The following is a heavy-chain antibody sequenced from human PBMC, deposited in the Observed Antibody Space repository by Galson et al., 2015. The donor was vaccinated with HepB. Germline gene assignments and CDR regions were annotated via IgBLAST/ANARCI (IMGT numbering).Heavy chain of an antibody. CDR1: GYKFTDNG. D-gene: IGHD3-16*02. CDR3: ARDRSHSLDY. J-gene: IGHJ4*02. CDR2: VSTNSGDT. V-gene: IGHV1-18*04. Sequence: SCKASGYKFTDNGISWVRQAPGQGLVWLGWVSTNSGDTKYIQRLQGRVTMTRDTSTSTAYMELRRLRSDDTAVYYCARDRSHSLDYWGQGTLVTVSS.